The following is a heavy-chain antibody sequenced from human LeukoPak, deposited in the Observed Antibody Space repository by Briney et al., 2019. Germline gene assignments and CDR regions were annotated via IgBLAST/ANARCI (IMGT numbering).Heavy chain of an antibody. Sequence: PSETLSLTCSVSGASINTDYWTWVRQPPGKGLEWIGYMYYRGTPNYNPSLKSRVIISVDTSKNQFSLKLGSVTVADTAVYYCARAVAGMGDRFDSWGQGTLVTVSS. CDR2: MYYRGTP. CDR1: GASINTDY. J-gene: IGHJ5*01. V-gene: IGHV4-59*01. D-gene: IGHD6-19*01. CDR3: ARAVAGMGDRFDS.